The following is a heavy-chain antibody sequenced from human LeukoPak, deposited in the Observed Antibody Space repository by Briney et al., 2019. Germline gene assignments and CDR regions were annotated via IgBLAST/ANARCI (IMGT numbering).Heavy chain of an antibody. CDR1: GASISRYY. V-gene: IGHV4-59*05. D-gene: IGHD2-15*01. CDR3: GGGLGYFDY. CDR2: IYYSGST. J-gene: IGHJ4*02. Sequence: SETLSLTCTVSGASISRYYWSWIRQPPGKGLEWIGSIYYSGSTYYNPSLKSRVTISVDTSKNQFSLKLSSVTAADTAVYYCGGGLGYFDYWGQGTLVTVSS.